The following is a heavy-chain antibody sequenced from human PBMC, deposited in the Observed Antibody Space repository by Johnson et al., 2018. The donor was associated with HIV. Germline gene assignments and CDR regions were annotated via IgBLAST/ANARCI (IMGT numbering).Heavy chain of an antibody. D-gene: IGHD1-1*01. CDR2: ISGSSSTI. V-gene: IGHV3-11*04. CDR3: AREGFSGTYFSAFDI. Sequence: QVQLVESGGGLVKPGGSLRLSCAASGFTFSDYYMNWIRQAPGKGLEWISYISGSSSTIYYADSVKGRFTISRDNSKNSLHLQVHSFRVEDTAVYYCAREGFSGTYFSAFDIWGRGTMVTVSS. CDR1: GFTFSDYY. J-gene: IGHJ3*02.